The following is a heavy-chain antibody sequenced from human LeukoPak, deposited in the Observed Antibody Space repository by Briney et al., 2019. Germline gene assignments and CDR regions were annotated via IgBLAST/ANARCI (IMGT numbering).Heavy chain of an antibody. Sequence: PGGSLRLSCAASGFTFSSYAMSWVRQARGKGLEWVSAISGSGGSTYYADSVKGRFTISRDNSKNTLYLQMNSLRAEDTAVYYCAKVGYCSSTSCYAGALLDAFDIWGQGTMVTVSS. CDR1: GFTFSSYA. CDR2: ISGSGGST. V-gene: IGHV3-23*01. CDR3: AKVGYCSSTSCYAGALLDAFDI. D-gene: IGHD2-2*01. J-gene: IGHJ3*02.